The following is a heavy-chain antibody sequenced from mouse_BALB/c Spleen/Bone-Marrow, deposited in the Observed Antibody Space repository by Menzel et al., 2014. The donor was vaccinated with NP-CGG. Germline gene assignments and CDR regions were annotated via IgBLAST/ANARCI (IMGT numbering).Heavy chain of an antibody. V-gene: IGHV14-3*02. D-gene: IGHD2-1*01. CDR1: GFNIKDTY. CDR3: ARLGNYGPSYAMDY. Sequence: VQLKESGAELVKPGASVKLSRTASGFNIKDTYMHWVKQRPEQGLEWIGRIDPANGNTKYDPKFQGKATITADTSSNTAYLQLSSLTSEDTAVYYCARLGNYGPSYAMDYWGQGTSVTVSS. J-gene: IGHJ4*01. CDR2: IDPANGNT.